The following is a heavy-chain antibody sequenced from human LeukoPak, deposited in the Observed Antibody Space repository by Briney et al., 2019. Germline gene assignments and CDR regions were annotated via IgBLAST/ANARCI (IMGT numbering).Heavy chain of an antibody. V-gene: IGHV3-74*01. J-gene: IGHJ3*02. CDR2: SDTEGSMT. D-gene: IGHD4-17*01. CDR1: GFTFSRYW. Sequence: PGGSLRLSCAASGFTFSRYWMHWVRQAPGKGLEWVSYSDTEGSMTSYADSVKGRFTISRDNAKNSLYLQMNSLRAEDTAVYYCARDGGVTTRDAFDIWGQGTMVTVSS. CDR3: ARDGGVTTRDAFDI.